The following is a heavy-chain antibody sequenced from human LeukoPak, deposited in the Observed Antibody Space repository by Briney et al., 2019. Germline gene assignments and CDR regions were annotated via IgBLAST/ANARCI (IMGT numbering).Heavy chain of an antibody. J-gene: IGHJ4*02. CDR1: EYTFTGYY. Sequence: ASVKVSFEASEYTFTGYYMHWVRQAPGQGLEWMGWINPNSGGTNYAQKFQGRVTMSRDTSISTAYMELSRLRSDDTAVYYCARGLRGSPAFDYWGQGTLVTVSS. CDR2: INPNSGGT. D-gene: IGHD2-2*01. V-gene: IGHV1-2*02. CDR3: ARGLRGSPAFDY.